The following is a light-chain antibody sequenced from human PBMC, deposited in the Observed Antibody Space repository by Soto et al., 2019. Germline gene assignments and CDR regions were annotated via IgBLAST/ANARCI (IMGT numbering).Light chain of an antibody. CDR2: GAS. CDR3: QQYGNSSRFT. J-gene: IGKJ3*01. Sequence: EIVLTKSPGTMYLSPEQRATLACRASQSVRSSYLAWYQQTPGQAPRLLIYGASTRPTGIPDRFSGSSSGKVVTINTTRLESEEFVVYYCQQYGNSSRFTFGAATKVDIK. V-gene: IGKV3-20*01. CDR1: QSVRSSY.